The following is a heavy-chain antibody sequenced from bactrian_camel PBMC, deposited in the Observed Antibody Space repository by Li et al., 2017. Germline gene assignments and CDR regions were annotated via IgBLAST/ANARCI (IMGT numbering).Heavy chain of an antibody. Sequence: HVQLVESGGGSVQTGGSLRLSCAASGATNSRYCMGWFRQTPGGPEREPVALIATGGLSELYADSVKGRLTTSQDNAKNTVYLQMNSLKPEDTAMYYCAARGPYCYTKLSVRDFTYWGQGTQVTVS. J-gene: IGHJ6*01. V-gene: IGHV3S1*01. CDR1: GATNSRYC. CDR3: AARGPYCYTKLSVRDFTY. D-gene: IGHD2*01. CDR2: IATGGLSE.